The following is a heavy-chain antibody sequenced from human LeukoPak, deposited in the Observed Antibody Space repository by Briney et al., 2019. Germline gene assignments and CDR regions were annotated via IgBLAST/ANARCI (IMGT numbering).Heavy chain of an antibody. CDR3: ARYYGPGTFAVDY. D-gene: IGHD3-10*01. J-gene: IGHJ4*02. CDR1: GFTFSSSW. Sequence: GGSLRLSCAASGFTFSSSWMHWVRQAPGKGLVWVSRISSDGSDTSYADSVKGGFTISRDNAKNTLYLQMNSLRAEDAAVYYCARYYGPGTFAVDYWGQGTLVTVSS. CDR2: ISSDGSDT. V-gene: IGHV3-74*01.